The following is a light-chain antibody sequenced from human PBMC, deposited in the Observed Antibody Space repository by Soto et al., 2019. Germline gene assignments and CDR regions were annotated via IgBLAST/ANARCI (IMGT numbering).Light chain of an antibody. V-gene: IGLV2-14*01. Sequence: QSLLTQPASVSGSPGQSIAISCAGTSGDVGAYNYVSWYQQPPGKAPKLMIYDVSNRPSGVSDRFSGSKSGNTASLTISGLQTEDEADYYCKSYTTTSTYVFGTGTKVTGL. CDR1: SGDVGAYNY. CDR2: DVS. J-gene: IGLJ1*01. CDR3: KSYTTTSTYV.